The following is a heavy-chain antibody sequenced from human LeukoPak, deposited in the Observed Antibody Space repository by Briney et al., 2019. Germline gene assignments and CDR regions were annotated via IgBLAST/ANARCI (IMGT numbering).Heavy chain of an antibody. CDR2: ISGSGGST. J-gene: IGHJ6*03. CDR1: GFTFSSYA. Sequence: PGGPLRLSCAASGFTFSSYAMSWFRQAPGKGLEWVSAISGSGGSTYYADSVKGRFTISRNNSKNTLYLQMNSLRAEDTAVYYCAKGGGAYYYYYMDVWGKGTTVTVSS. V-gene: IGHV3-23*01. CDR3: AKGGGAYYYYYMDV. D-gene: IGHD1-26*01.